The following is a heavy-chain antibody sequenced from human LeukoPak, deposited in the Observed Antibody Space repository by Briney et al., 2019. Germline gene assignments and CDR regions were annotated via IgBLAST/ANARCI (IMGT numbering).Heavy chain of an antibody. Sequence: PGGSLRLSCATSGFTFSSNWMHWVRQTPGKGLVWVSRINSDGSSTSYADSVKGRFTISRDNAKDTLYLQMNSLRAEDTAVYYCAGGYSSGWIYYYYYGMDVWGQGTTVTVSS. J-gene: IGHJ6*02. CDR3: AGGYSSGWIYYYYYGMDV. CDR1: GFTFSSNW. CDR2: INSDGSST. V-gene: IGHV3-74*01. D-gene: IGHD6-19*01.